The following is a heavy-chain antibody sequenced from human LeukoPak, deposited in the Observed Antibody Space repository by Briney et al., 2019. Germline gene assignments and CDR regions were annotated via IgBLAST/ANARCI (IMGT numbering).Heavy chain of an antibody. J-gene: IGHJ4*02. CDR3: ARDLSGGGLDY. CDR2: IGSDNKP. D-gene: IGHD3-10*01. CDR1: GFTFSAYA. Sequence: GGSLRLSCEASGFTFSAYAMTWVRQAPGKGLEWVSSIGSDNKPHYSESVKGRFTISRDNSKNTLYLQMGSLRAEDMAVYYCARDLSGGGLDYWGQGTLVTVSS. V-gene: IGHV3-64*02.